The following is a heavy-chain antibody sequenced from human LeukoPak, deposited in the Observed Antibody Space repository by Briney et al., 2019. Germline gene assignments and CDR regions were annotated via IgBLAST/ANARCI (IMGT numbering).Heavy chain of an antibody. CDR2: IYYSGST. Sequence: PSETLSLTCTVSGGSISSYYWSWIRQPPGKGLEWIGYIYYSGSTNYNPSLKSRVTISVDTSKNQFSLKLSSVTAADTAVYYCARLGGAADYWGQVTLVTVPS. CDR3: ARLGGAADY. CDR1: GGSISSYY. J-gene: IGHJ4*02. D-gene: IGHD3-3*01. V-gene: IGHV4-59*08.